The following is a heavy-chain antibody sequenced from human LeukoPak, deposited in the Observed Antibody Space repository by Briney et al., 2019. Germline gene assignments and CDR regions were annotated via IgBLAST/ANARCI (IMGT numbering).Heavy chain of an antibody. CDR1: GFTFSSYA. Sequence: GGSLRLSCAASGFTFSSYAMSWVRQAPGEGLEWVSAISGSGGSTYYADSVKGRFTISRDNSKNTLYLQMNSLRAEDTAVYYCAKDHGDGYKGFDYWGQGTLVTVSS. J-gene: IGHJ4*02. CDR2: ISGSGGST. V-gene: IGHV3-23*01. D-gene: IGHD5-24*01. CDR3: AKDHGDGYKGFDY.